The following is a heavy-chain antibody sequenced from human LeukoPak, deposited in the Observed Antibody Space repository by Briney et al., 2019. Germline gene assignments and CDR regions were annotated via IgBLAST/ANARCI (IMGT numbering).Heavy chain of an antibody. CDR1: GFTFSSYA. CDR3: ARDRGDGAVAGPGVWWGIKYYFDY. Sequence: GGSLRLSCAASGFTFSSYAMHWVRQAPGKGLEWVAVISYDGSNKYYADSVKGRFTISRDSSKNTLYLQMNSLRAEDTAVYYCARDRGDGAVAGPGVWWGIKYYFDYWGQGTLVTVSS. J-gene: IGHJ4*02. D-gene: IGHD6-19*01. CDR2: ISYDGSNK. V-gene: IGHV3-30*04.